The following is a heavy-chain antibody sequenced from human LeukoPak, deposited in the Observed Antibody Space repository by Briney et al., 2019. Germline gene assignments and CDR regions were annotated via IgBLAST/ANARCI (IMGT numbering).Heavy chain of an antibody. CDR2: ISGSGGST. CDR1: GFTFSSYA. CDR3: AKDFWSGYRPYNWFDP. J-gene: IGHJ5*02. Sequence: GGSLRLSCAASGFTFSSYAISWVRQAPGKGLEWVSAISGSGGSTYYADSVKGRFTISRDNSKNTLYLQMNSLGAEDTAVYYCAKDFWSGYRPYNWFDPWGQGTLVTVSS. D-gene: IGHD3-3*01. V-gene: IGHV3-23*01.